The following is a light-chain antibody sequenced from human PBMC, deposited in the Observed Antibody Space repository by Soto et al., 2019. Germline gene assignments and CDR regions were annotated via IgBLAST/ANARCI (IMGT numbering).Light chain of an antibody. CDR2: RVS. CDR1: QSLAYSDGNSN. J-gene: IGKJ1*01. Sequence: DVVMTQSPLSLPVALGQPASISCRSSQSLAYSDGNSNLNWFLQRPGQSPRRLIYRVSNRDSGVPDRFRGSRSGTDFTLKISRVEAEDVGVYYCMQRTLWPPTFGHGNKVEIK. CDR3: MQRTLWPPT. V-gene: IGKV2-30*01.